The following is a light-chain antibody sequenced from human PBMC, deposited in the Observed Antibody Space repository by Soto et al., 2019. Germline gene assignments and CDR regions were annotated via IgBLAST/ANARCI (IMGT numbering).Light chain of an antibody. V-gene: IGKV1-5*03. CDR3: QQYDTYPRT. Sequence: DIQMTQSPSTLSASVGDRVTITCRASQSIGNYLAWYQQKPGKAPFLLIYRAAGLERGVPSRFGGSGSGTDFTLTISSLQPDDFATYYCQQYDTYPRTFGQGTKVEIK. J-gene: IGKJ1*01. CDR1: QSIGNY. CDR2: RAA.